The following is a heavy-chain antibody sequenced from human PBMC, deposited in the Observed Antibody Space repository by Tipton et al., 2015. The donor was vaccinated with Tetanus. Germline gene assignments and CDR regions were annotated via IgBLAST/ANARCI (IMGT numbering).Heavy chain of an antibody. CDR2: ISGSGGGT. CDR3: AKDRYDSSGYYCLWDY. Sequence: GSLRLSCAASGFTFSSYAMSWVRQAPGKGLEWVSAISGSGGGTYYADSVKGRFIISRDNSKNTLYLQMNSLRAEDTAVYYCAKDRYDSSGYYCLWDYWGQGTLVTVSS. V-gene: IGHV3-23*01. CDR1: GFTFSSYA. J-gene: IGHJ4*02. D-gene: IGHD3-22*01.